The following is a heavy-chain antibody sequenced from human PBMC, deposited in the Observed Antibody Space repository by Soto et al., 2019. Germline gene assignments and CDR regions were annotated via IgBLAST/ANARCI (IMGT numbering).Heavy chain of an antibody. CDR1: GGTFSSYT. J-gene: IGHJ4*02. CDR3: ARESIAAACTDY. D-gene: IGHD6-13*01. CDR2: IITILGIA. V-gene: IGHV1-69*08. Sequence: QVQLVQSGAEVKKPGSSVKVSCKASGGTFSSYTISWVRQAPGQGLEWMGRIITILGIANYAQKFQGRVTITADKSTSTAYMELSSLRSEDTAVYYCARESIAAACTDYWGQGTLVTVSS.